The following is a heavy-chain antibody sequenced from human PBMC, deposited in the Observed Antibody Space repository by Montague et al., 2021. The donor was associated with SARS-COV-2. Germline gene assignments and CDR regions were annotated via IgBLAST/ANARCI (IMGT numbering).Heavy chain of an antibody. CDR3: ARDGVLRYFDWLGDRYGMDV. V-gene: IGHV4-61*01. Sequence: SETLSLTCTVSGGSVSSGSYYWSWIRQPPGKGLEWIGYIYYSGSTNYNPSLKSRFTISVDTSKNQFSLKLSSVTAADTAVYYCARDGVLRYFDWLGDRYGMDVWGQGTTVTVSS. J-gene: IGHJ6*02. D-gene: IGHD3-9*01. CDR2: IYYSGST. CDR1: GGSVSSGSYY.